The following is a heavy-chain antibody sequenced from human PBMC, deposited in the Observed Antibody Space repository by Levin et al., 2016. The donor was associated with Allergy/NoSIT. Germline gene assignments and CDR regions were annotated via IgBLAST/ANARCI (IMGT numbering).Heavy chain of an antibody. D-gene: IGHD6-13*01. CDR2: INPNSGGT. Sequence: ASVKVSCKASGYTFTGYYMHWVRQAPGQGLEWMGWINPNSGGTNYAQKFQGRVTMTRDTSISTAYMELSRLRSDDTAVYYCARWLGAAAGTRGIRGEDFDIWGQGTMVTVSS. J-gene: IGHJ3*02. V-gene: IGHV1-2*02. CDR1: GYTFTGYY. CDR3: ARWLGAAAGTRGIRGEDFDI.